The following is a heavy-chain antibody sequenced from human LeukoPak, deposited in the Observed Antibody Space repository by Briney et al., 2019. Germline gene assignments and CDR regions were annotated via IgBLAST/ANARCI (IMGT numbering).Heavy chain of an antibody. CDR2: MRYDGSNR. V-gene: IGHV3-30*02. J-gene: IGHJ6*03. Sequence: RTGGSLRLSCEASGFTFSSSWMNWVRQAPGKGLEWVAFMRYDGSNRNYADSVKGRFTISRDNSKNTLYLQMNSLRAEDTAVYYCAKGVKVPLLRYFSYYMDVWGKGTTVTISS. CDR3: AKGVKVPLLRYFSYYMDV. D-gene: IGHD3-9*01. CDR1: GFTFSSSW.